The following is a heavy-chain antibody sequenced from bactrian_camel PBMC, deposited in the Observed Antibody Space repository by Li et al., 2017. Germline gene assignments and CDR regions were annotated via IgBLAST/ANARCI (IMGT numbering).Heavy chain of an antibody. CDR1: GNAKERKI. D-gene: IGHD3*01. V-gene: IGHV3S53*01. CDR2: IDIGGRA. CDR3: APESAALMRWSQACGH. Sequence: VQLVESGGGSVQTGGSLRLSCAAFGNAKERKIMGWFRQPPGKEREGVAAIDIGGRAAYASFVKGRFTISQDNVKTTTYLQMDSLKPEDTAVYYCAPESAALMRWSQACGHWSQGTQVTVS. J-gene: IGHJ4*01.